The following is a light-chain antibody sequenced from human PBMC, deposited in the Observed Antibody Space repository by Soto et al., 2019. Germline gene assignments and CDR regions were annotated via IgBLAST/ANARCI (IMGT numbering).Light chain of an antibody. Sequence: QAVLTQPPSASGTPGQRVTISCSGSSSNIGSNYVYWYQQLPGTAPKLLIYRNNQRPSGVPDRFSGSKSGTSASLAISGRRSEDEADYYCAAWDDSLRRVFGGGTKLTVL. CDR3: AAWDDSLRRV. CDR1: SSNIGSNY. J-gene: IGLJ2*01. V-gene: IGLV1-47*01. CDR2: RNN.